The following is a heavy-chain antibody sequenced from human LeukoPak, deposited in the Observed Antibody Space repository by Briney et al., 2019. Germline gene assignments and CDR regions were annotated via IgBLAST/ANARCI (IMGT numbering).Heavy chain of an antibody. CDR3: AAVPYYYDSSGYYY. J-gene: IGHJ4*02. V-gene: IGHV3-53*01. CDR1: GFTVSSNY. CDR2: IYSGGST. Sequence: GGSLRLSCAASGFTVSSNYMSWVRQAPGKGLEWVSVIYSGGSTYYADSVKGRFTISRDNSKNTLYLQMNSLRAEDTAVYYCAAVPYYYDSSGYYYWGQGTLVTVSS. D-gene: IGHD3-22*01.